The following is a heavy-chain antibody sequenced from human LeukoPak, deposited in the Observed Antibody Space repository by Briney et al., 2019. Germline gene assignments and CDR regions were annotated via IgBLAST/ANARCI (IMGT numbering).Heavy chain of an antibody. V-gene: IGHV3-23*01. CDR2: ISGSGGST. CDR1: GFTFSSYA. Sequence: QPGGSLRLSCTASGFTFSSYAMSWVRQAPRKGLELVSTISGSGGSTYYADSVKGRFTISRDNSKNTLYLQMNSLRAEDTAVYYCAKDRSETVRLYYFDYWGQGTLVTVSS. D-gene: IGHD3-3*01. CDR3: AKDRSETVRLYYFDY. J-gene: IGHJ4*02.